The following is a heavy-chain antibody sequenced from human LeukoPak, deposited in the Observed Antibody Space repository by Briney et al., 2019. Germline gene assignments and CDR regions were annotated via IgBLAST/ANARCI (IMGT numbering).Heavy chain of an antibody. V-gene: IGHV3-11*01. D-gene: IGHD3-10*01. CDR1: GFTFSDYY. Sequence: GGSLRLSCAASGFTFSDYYMSWIRQAPGKGLEWVSYISSSGSTIYYADSVKGRFTISRDNAKNSLYLQMNSLRAEDTAVYYCARDGALGFGELSGGLDVWGKGTTVTISS. CDR2: ISSSGSTI. J-gene: IGHJ6*04. CDR3: ARDGALGFGELSGGLDV.